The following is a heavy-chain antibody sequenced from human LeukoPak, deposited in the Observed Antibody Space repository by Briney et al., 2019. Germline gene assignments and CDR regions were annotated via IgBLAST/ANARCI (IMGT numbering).Heavy chain of an antibody. Sequence: PGGSLRLSCAASGFTFSSYWMSWVRQAPGKGLEWVANIKQDGSEKYYVDSVKGRFTISRDNAKNSLYLQMNSLRAEDTAVYYCARGGVVTYYYYYYMDVWGKGTTVTVSS. CDR3: ARGGVVTYYYYYYMDV. CDR1: GFTFSSYW. V-gene: IGHV3-7*01. D-gene: IGHD3-3*01. J-gene: IGHJ6*03. CDR2: IKQDGSEK.